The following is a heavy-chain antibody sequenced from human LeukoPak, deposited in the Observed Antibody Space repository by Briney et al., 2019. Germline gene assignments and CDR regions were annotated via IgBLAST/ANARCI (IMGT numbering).Heavy chain of an antibody. CDR1: GFTFSSLA. CDR2: IKQDGSEK. CDR3: ARSTYYDILTGYYSPRGDYYGMDV. J-gene: IGHJ6*02. D-gene: IGHD3-9*01. Sequence: PGRSLRLSCAASGFTFSSLAMHWVRQAPGKGLEWVANIKQDGSEKYYVDSVKGRFTISRDNAKNSLYLQMNSLRAEDTAVYYCARSTYYDILTGYYSPRGDYYGMDVWGQGTTVTVSS. V-gene: IGHV3-7*01.